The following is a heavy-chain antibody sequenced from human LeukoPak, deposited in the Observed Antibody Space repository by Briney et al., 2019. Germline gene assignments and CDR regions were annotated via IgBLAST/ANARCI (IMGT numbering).Heavy chain of an antibody. CDR2: ISANSGNT. J-gene: IGHJ4*02. V-gene: IGHV1-18*01. CDR3: ARDKNYLFDY. CDR1: GYTFTSNG. Sequence: ASVKVSCKASGYTFTSNGISWVRQAPGKGLEWMGWISANSGNTNYAQKMQGRVTMTTETSSSTAYMELRNLRSDDAAVYYCARDKNYLFDYWGQGSLVTVSS. D-gene: IGHD5-24*01.